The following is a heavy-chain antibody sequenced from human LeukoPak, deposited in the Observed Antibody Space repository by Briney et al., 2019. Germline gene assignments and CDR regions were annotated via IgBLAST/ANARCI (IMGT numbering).Heavy chain of an antibody. Sequence: SETLSLTCTVSGGSISSYYWSWIRQPPGKGLEWIGYIYYSGSTNYNPSLKSRVTISVDTSKNQFSLKLSSVTAADTAVYYCARVGLTCGYDKGTTINWFDPWGQGTLVTVSS. D-gene: IGHD5-12*01. CDR1: GGSISSYY. J-gene: IGHJ5*02. CDR2: IYYSGST. V-gene: IGHV4-59*01. CDR3: ARVGLTCGYDKGTTINWFDP.